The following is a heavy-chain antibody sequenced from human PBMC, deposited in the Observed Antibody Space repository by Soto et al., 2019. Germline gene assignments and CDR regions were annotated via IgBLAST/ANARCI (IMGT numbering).Heavy chain of an antibody. D-gene: IGHD3-22*01. CDR1: GGTFSSYA. J-gene: IGHJ6*02. V-gene: IGHV1-69*06. CDR3: ARGRITKIERLYYYGMDV. CDR2: IIPIFGTA. Sequence: SVKVSCKASGGTFSSYAISWVRQAPGQGLEWMGGIIPIFGTANYAQKFQGRVTITADKSTSTAYMELSSLRSEDTAVYYCARGRITKIERLYYYGMDVWGRGTTDNVSS.